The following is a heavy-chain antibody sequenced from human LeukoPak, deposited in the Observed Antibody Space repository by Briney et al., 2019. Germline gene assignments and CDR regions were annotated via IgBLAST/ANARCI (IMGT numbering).Heavy chain of an antibody. V-gene: IGHV3-13*01. J-gene: IGHJ3*02. CDR3: ARRGDSRGYYDAFDI. Sequence: PGGSLRLSCTASGFTFSTYNMHWVRQPTGKGLEWVSAVGTAGDTYYPGPVKGRFTISRENAKNSSYLQMNSLRVGDTAVYYCARRGDSRGYYDAFDIWGQGTMVTVSS. D-gene: IGHD3-22*01. CDR1: GFTFSTYN. CDR2: VGTAGDT.